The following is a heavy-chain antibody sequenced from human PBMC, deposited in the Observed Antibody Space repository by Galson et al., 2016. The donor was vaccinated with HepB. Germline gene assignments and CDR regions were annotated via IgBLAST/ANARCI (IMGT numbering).Heavy chain of an antibody. J-gene: IGHJ4*02. CDR1: GFTFSNYW. D-gene: IGHD5-12*01. CDR3: ARDRGDDVLDY. CDR2: INRDGSSI. V-gene: IGHV3-74*01. Sequence: SLRLSCAASGFTFSNYWMHWVRQAPGKGLVWVARINRDGSSISYADSVNGRFTISRDNAKNTLYLQMNSLTAEDTAVYYCARDRGDDVLDYWGQGTLVTVSS.